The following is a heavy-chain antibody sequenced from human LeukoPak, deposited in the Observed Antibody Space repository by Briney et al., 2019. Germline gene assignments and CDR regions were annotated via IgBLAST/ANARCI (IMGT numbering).Heavy chain of an antibody. D-gene: IGHD5-18*01. CDR3: AREAGGEYSYGSDY. J-gene: IGHJ4*02. CDR2: IIPIFGTA. Sequence: ASVKVSCKASGGTFSSYAISWVRQAPGQGLEWMGGIIPIFGTANYAQKFQGRVMITTDESTSTAYMELSSLRSEDTAVYYCAREAGGEYSYGSDYWGQGTLVTVSS. CDR1: GGTFSSYA. V-gene: IGHV1-69*05.